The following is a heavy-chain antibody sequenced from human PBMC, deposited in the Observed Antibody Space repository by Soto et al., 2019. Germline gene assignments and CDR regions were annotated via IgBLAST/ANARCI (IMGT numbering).Heavy chain of an antibody. CDR1: GFTFTRYS. J-gene: IGHJ4*02. CDR2: ISSTTNYI. Sequence: LRLSCAASGFTFTRYSMNWVRQAPGKGLEWVSSISSTTNYIYYGDSMKGRFTISRDNAKNSLYLEMNSLRAEDTAVYYCARESEDLTSNFDYCGQGTLVTVSA. V-gene: IGHV3-21*06. CDR3: ARESEDLTSNFDY.